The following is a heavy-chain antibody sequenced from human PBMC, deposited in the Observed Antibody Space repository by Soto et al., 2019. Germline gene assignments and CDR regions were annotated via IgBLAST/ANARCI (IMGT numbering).Heavy chain of an antibody. CDR2: IYHSGST. CDR3: ARDPGITGTTDWFDP. CDR1: GGSFSGYY. V-gene: IGHV4-34*01. J-gene: IGHJ5*02. D-gene: IGHD1-7*01. Sequence: PSETLSLTCAIYGGSFSGYYWSWLRQPPGKGLEWIGEIYHSGSTNYNPSLKSRVTISVDTSKNQFSLKLSSVTAADTAVYYCARDPGITGTTDWFDPWGQGTLVTVSS.